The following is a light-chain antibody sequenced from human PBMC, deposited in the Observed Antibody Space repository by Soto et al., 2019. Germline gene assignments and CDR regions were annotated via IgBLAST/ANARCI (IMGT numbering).Light chain of an antibody. CDR2: SIN. CDR1: SSNIGSNT. J-gene: IGLJ2*01. Sequence: QSVLTQPPSASGTPGQRVTISCSGSSSNIGSNTVIWYQQLPGTAPKLLIYSINQRPSGVPDRFSGSKSGTSASLAISGLQSEDEADYYCAAWDDSLNGPVFGGGTQLTVL. CDR3: AAWDDSLNGPV. V-gene: IGLV1-44*01.